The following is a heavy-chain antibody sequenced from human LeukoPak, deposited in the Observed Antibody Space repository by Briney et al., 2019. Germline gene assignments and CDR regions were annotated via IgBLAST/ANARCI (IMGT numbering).Heavy chain of an antibody. Sequence: GGSLRLSRAASGFTFSTYAIHWVRQAPGKGLEWVAVIWFDGSEQYYADSVKGRFIISRDNSKGTSNLQLNSLRAEDTAVYYCAREGDSRWGELSPWGQGTLVTVSS. CDR3: AREGDSRWGELSP. CDR1: GFTFSTYA. D-gene: IGHD3-16*02. V-gene: IGHV3-33*01. J-gene: IGHJ1*01. CDR2: IWFDGSEQ.